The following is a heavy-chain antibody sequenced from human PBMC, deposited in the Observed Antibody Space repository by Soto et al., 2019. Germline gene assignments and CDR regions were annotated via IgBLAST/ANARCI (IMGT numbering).Heavy chain of an antibody. V-gene: IGHV3-66*01. CDR1: GFTVRSNY. CDR2: IYSDGTT. J-gene: IGHJ2*01. Sequence: EVQLVESGGGLVQPGGSLRLSCAASGFTVRSNYMSWVRQAPGQGLEWVSVIYSDGTTYYADSLKGRFTISRDTSKNTLYLQMNSLRAEDTAVYYCGRNWYFDLWGRGTLVTVSS. CDR3: GRNWYFDL.